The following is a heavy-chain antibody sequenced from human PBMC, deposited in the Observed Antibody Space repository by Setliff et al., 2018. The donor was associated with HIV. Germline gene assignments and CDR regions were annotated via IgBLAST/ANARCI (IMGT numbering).Heavy chain of an antibody. V-gene: IGHV4-59*01. D-gene: IGHD1-7*01. J-gene: IGHJ4*02. CDR2: IHYSGNT. CDR1: GGSISTYY. Sequence: SETLSLTCTVSGGSISTYYWSWIRQPPGKGLEWIGYIHYSGNTNYNPSLESRVTISVDTSKNQFSLKLSSVTAADTAVYYCARGGTTGLGFDYWGQGTLVTVSS. CDR3: ARGGTTGLGFDY.